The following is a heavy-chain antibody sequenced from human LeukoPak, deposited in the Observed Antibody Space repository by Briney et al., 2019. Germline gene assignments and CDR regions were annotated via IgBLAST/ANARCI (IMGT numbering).Heavy chain of an antibody. V-gene: IGHV4-34*01. CDR3: ARAGRMGEVDY. J-gene: IGHJ4*02. CDR1: GGSFSGYY. D-gene: IGHD3-16*01. Sequence: SETLSLTCAVYGGSFSGYYWSWIRQPPGKGLEWIGEINHSGSTNYNPSLKSRVTISVDTSKNQFSLKLSSVTAADTAVYYCARAGRMGEVDYWGQGSLVTVSS. CDR2: INHSGST.